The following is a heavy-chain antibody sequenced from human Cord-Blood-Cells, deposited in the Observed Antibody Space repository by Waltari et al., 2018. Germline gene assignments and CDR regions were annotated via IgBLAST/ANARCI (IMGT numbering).Heavy chain of an antibody. CDR3: ARERHYGSGSYYY. CDR1: GYTFTSYA. Sequence: QVQLVQSGAEVKKPGASVKVSCKASGYTFTSYAMHWVRQAPGQRLEWMGWINAGNGNTKDSQKFQGRVTITRDTSASTAYMELSSLRSEDTAVYYCARERHYGSGSYYYWGQGTLVTVSS. V-gene: IGHV1-3*01. J-gene: IGHJ4*02. D-gene: IGHD3-10*01. CDR2: INAGNGNT.